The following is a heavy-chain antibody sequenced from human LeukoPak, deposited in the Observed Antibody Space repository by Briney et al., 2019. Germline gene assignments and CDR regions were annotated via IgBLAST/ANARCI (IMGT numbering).Heavy chain of an antibody. V-gene: IGHV1-2*02. CDR2: INPNSGGT. Sequence: GASVKVPCKASGYTFTGYYMHWVRQAPGQGLEWMGWINPNSGGTNYAQKFQGRVTMTRDTSISTAYMELSRLRSDDTAVYYCASPAAPNYYYYMDVWGKGTTVTVSS. J-gene: IGHJ6*03. CDR3: ASPAAPNYYYYMDV. CDR1: GYTFTGYY. D-gene: IGHD6-6*01.